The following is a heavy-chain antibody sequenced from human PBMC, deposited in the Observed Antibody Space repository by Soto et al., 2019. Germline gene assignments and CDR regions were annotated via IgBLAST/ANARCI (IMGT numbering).Heavy chain of an antibody. CDR2: VSASGRSR. Sequence: GGSLRLSCASSGFTFSRYEMNCFRQAPGKGLEWVSIVSASGRSRYHADSVKGRFTISRDNSKNTLYLHMTNLRAEDTAVYYCAKDGNWLDVYYDVWGQGTPVTVSS. J-gene: IGHJ4*02. CDR3: AKDGNWLDVYYDV. CDR1: GFTFSRYE. V-gene: IGHV3-23*01. D-gene: IGHD3-16*01.